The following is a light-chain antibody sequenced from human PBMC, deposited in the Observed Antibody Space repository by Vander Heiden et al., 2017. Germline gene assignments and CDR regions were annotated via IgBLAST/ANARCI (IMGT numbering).Light chain of an antibody. V-gene: IGKV2-28*01. CDR2: LAS. Sequence: DIGVTQSPLALPVTPGEPPSISCRSSQSLLHSNGYTYLDWYLQKPGQSPQLLIYLASNWASGAPDRFSGSGSGTDFTLNISRVEAEDFGVYYCRQALQTPLTFGGGTKVDIK. J-gene: IGKJ4*01. CDR3: RQALQTPLT. CDR1: QSLLHSNGYTY.